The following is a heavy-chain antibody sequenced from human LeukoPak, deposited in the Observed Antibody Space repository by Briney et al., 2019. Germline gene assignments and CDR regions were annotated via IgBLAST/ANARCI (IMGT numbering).Heavy chain of an antibody. V-gene: IGHV4-34*01. J-gene: IGHJ4*02. D-gene: IGHD3-3*01. CDR3: ARARNTTFGVVIMFGYYFDY. CDR2: INHSGST. Sequence: KPSETLSLTCAVYGASFSGYYWSWTRQPPGKGLEWIGEINHSGSTNYNPSLKCRVTISVDTSKNQFSLKLSSVTAADTAVYYCARARNTTFGVVIMFGYYFDYWGKGTLVTVSS. CDR1: GASFSGYY.